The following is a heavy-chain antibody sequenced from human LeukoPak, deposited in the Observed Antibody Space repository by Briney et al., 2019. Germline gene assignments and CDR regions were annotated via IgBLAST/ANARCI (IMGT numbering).Heavy chain of an antibody. CDR1: GYTFTGYY. V-gene: IGHV1-2*02. J-gene: IGHJ1*01. CDR2: LNPNSGAT. CDR3: ARDFQWLVPAEYFQH. Sequence: ASVKVSCKASGYTFTGYYIHWVRQAPGQGLEWMGWLNPNSGATNVAQKFQGRVTMTRDTSINTAYMEMSSLRSDDTAVYYCARDFQWLVPAEYFQHWGQGTVVSVSS. D-gene: IGHD6-19*01.